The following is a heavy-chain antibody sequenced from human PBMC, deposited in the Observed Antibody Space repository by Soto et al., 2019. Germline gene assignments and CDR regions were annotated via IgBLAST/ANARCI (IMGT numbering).Heavy chain of an antibody. CDR3: ARGRGGGSLPPFDY. D-gene: IGHD3-22*01. Sequence: QVQLQESGPGLVKPSGTLSLTCAVSGGPISSSNWWNWVRQSPEKGREWIGETYHSGGANYNPSLKSRVTISVDKSRNQFSLKLNSVTAADTAVYYCARGRGGGSLPPFDYWGQGALVTVSS. CDR2: TYHSGGA. V-gene: IGHV4-4*02. J-gene: IGHJ4*02. CDR1: GGPISSSNW.